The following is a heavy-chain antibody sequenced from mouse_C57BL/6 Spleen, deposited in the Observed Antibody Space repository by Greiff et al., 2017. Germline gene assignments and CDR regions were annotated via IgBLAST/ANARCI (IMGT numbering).Heavy chain of an antibody. CDR2: ILPGSGST. J-gene: IGHJ3*01. Sequence: VQLQQSGAELMKPGASVKLSCKATGYTFTGYWLEWVQQRPGHGLEWIGEILPGSGSTNYNAKFKGKATFTADTSSNTAYMQLSSLTTEDSAIYYCARRNSNPFAYWGQGTLVTVSA. CDR1: GYTFTGYW. V-gene: IGHV1-9*01. CDR3: ARRNSNPFAY. D-gene: IGHD2-5*01.